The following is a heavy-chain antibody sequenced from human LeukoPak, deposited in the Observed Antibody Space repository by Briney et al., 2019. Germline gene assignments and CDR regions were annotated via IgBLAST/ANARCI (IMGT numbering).Heavy chain of an antibody. CDR1: GFTFSNHN. V-gene: IGHV3-48*02. CDR2: ISTSSSII. CDR3: ARESGAPPLRGLDI. Sequence: GGSLRLSCAASGFTFSNHNMNWVRQAPGKGLEWVSYISTSSSIIYYADSVKGRFTISRDNAKNSLYLQMNSLRDEDTAVYYCARESGAPPLRGLDIWGQGTMVTVSS. J-gene: IGHJ3*02. D-gene: IGHD4-17*01.